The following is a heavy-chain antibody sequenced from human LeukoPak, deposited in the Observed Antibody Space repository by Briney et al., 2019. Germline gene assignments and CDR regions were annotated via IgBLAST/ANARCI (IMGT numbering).Heavy chain of an antibody. D-gene: IGHD5-24*01. V-gene: IGHV3-53*01. CDR1: GFSVTNNY. Sequence: PGGSLRLSCAVSGFSVTNNYMSWVRQAPGKGLEWDSVFYVGGATYYADSVKGRFTISRDSSENTLYLQMKSLRAEDTAVYYCARGDGYNFFDYWGQGTLVTVSS. J-gene: IGHJ4*02. CDR2: FYVGGAT. CDR3: ARGDGYNFFDY.